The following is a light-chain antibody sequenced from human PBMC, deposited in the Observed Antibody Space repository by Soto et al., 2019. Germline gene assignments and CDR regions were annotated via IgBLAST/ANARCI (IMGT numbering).Light chain of an antibody. CDR1: QSLVHSDGNTY. CDR3: MQTTQFPWT. V-gene: IGKV2-24*01. Sequence: DVVMTQTPLSSPVTLGQPASFSCRSSQSLVHSDGNTYLSWLHQRPGQPPRVLIYKTSHRFSGVPDRFRGSGAGTYFTLRISGVEAEDVGVYYCMQTTQFPWTFGQGTKVEIK. J-gene: IGKJ1*01. CDR2: KTS.